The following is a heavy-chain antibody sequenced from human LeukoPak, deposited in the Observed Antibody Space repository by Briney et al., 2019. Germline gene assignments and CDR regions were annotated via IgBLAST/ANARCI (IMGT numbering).Heavy chain of an antibody. D-gene: IGHD3-10*01. CDR2: IKPDGSEK. J-gene: IGHJ4*02. V-gene: IGHV3-7*03. Sequence: GGSLRLSCTTSGMTFSTYWMSWVRQAPGKGLEWVAHIKPDGSEKYYLDSVRGRFTISRDNAKNSLYLQMNSLRAEDTAVYYCAKLSVWDGSGNYDYWGQGTLVTVS. CDR1: GMTFSTYW. CDR3: AKLSVWDGSGNYDY.